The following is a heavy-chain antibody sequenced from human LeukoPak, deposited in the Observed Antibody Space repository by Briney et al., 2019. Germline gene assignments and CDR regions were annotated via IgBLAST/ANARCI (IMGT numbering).Heavy chain of an antibody. V-gene: IGHV1-18*01. D-gene: IGHD2/OR15-2a*01. Sequence: GASVKVSCKASGYTFTSYGISWVRQAPGQGLEWMGWISGYNGNTNYAQKLQGRVTMTTDTSTSTANMELRSLRSDDTAMYYCARPANLYYSADAFALWGQGTLVTVSS. CDR2: ISGYNGNT. CDR1: GYTFTSYG. CDR3: ARPANLYYSADAFAL. J-gene: IGHJ3*01.